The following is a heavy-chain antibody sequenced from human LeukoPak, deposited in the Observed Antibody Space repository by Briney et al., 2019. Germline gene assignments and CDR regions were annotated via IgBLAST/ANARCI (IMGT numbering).Heavy chain of an antibody. CDR3: ANKPAGFDP. D-gene: IGHD1-14*01. V-gene: IGHV3-23*01. J-gene: IGHJ5*02. CDR1: GFTFSSDA. CDR2: ITGSGGAT. Sequence: GGSLRLSCAASGFTFSSDAMTWVRQAPGKGLEWLSSITGSGGATYYADYVKGRFTISRDNSKNTLYLQMNSLRAEDTAVYYCANKPAGFDPWGQGTLVTVSS.